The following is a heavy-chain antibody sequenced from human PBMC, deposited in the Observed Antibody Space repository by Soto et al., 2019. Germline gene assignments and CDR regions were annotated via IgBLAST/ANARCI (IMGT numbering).Heavy chain of an antibody. V-gene: IGHV1-2*04. CDR3: ARVVLAGTPGRVNWFVL. D-gene: IGHD6-19*01. Sequence: ASVKVSCKASGYTFTGYYMHWVRQAPGQGLEWMGWINPNSGGTNYAQKFQGWVTMTRDTSISTAYMELSRLRSDDTAVYYCARVVLAGTPGRVNWFVLWCQGTLLTLS. CDR2: INPNSGGT. J-gene: IGHJ5*02. CDR1: GYTFTGYY.